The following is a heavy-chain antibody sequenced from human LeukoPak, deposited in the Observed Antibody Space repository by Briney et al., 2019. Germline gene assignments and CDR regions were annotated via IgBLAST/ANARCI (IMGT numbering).Heavy chain of an antibody. CDR2: ISYDASNK. V-gene: IGHV3-30*03. Sequence: GGSLRLSCAASGFTFSNYWMHWVRQAPGKGLEWVALISYDASNKYYADSVKGRFTISRDSSKNMVYLQMNSLRAEDTAVYYCARVFTPNLIFPRQKNAFDIWGQGTMVTVSS. CDR3: ARVFTPNLIFPRQKNAFDI. CDR1: GFTFSNYW. J-gene: IGHJ3*02. D-gene: IGHD3-3*01.